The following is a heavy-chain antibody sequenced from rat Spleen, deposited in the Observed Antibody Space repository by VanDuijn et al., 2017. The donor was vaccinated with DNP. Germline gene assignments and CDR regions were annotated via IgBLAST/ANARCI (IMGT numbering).Heavy chain of an antibody. Sequence: EVQLQESGPGLVKPSQSLSLTCSVTGYSITTNYKWSWIRKFPGNGLEWMGYINSAGSTNYNPSLKSRFSITRDTSKNQFFLQVNSVATWDKATYSGAVHRGVFAAWGQGVMVTVSS. CDR2: INSAGST. J-gene: IGHJ2*01. V-gene: IGHV3-3*01. CDR1: GYSITTNYK. CDR3: AVHRGVFAA. D-gene: IGHD4-4*01.